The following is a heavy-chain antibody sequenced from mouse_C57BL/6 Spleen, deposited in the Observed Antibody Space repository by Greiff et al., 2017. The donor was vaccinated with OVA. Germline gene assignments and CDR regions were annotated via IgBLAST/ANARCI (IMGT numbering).Heavy chain of an antibody. CDR2: IDPSDSYT. D-gene: IGHD1-3*01. J-gene: IGHJ2*01. CDR1: GYTFTSYW. CDR3: ARARGLVALFDY. V-gene: IGHV1-69*01. Sequence: VQLQQPGAELVMPGASVKLSCKASGYTFTSYWMHWVKQRPGQGLEWIGEIDPSDSYTNYNQKFKGKSTLTVDKSSSTAYMQLSSLTSEDSAVDYCARARGLVALFDYWGQGTTLTVSS.